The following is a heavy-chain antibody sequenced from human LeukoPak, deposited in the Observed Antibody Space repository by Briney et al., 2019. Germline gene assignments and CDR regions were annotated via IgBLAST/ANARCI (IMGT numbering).Heavy chain of an antibody. CDR3: ARGEMNQSFDY. CDR1: GGSISSGGYS. J-gene: IGHJ4*02. V-gene: IGHV4-30-2*01. Sequence: SQTLSLTYAVSGGSISSGGYSWSWIRQPPGKGLEWIGYIYHSGSTYYNPSLKSRLTISVDRSKNQFSLKLSSVTAADTAVYYCARGEMNQSFDYGGQGTRVTVSS. CDR2: IYHSGST.